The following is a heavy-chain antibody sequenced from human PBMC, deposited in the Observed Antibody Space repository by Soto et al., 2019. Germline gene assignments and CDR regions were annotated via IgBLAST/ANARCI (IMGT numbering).Heavy chain of an antibody. CDR1: GLTFSSYW. CDR2: INTDGSST. V-gene: IGHV3-74*01. D-gene: IGHD1-26*01. J-gene: IGHJ4*02. CDR3: ARASGSNIHFDY. Sequence: EVQLVESGGGLVQPGGSLRLSCAASGLTFSSYWMHWVRQAPGKGLVWVSRINTDGSSTTYADSVKGRFTIARENTKNTLYPQMNSLSVEDTAVYYCARASGSNIHFDYWGQGTLVTVSS.